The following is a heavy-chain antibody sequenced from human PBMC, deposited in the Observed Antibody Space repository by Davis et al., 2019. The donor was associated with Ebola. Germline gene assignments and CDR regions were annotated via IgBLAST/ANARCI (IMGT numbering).Heavy chain of an antibody. V-gene: IGHV4-61*08. D-gene: IGHD3-3*01. J-gene: IGHJ2*01. CDR3: ARQDYDFSSGTTLGGYIDL. CDR1: GGSISSGDYY. CDR2: IYYTGST. Sequence: SETLSLTCTVSGGSISSGDYYWSWIRQPPGKGLEWIGYIYYTGSTNYNPSLKSRVTISIDTSKNQFSLKLRSVTAANTAVYYCARQDYDFSSGTTLGGYIDLWGRVTLVTVSS.